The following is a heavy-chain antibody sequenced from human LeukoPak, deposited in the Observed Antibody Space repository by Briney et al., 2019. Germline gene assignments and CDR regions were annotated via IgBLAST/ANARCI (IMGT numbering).Heavy chain of an antibody. V-gene: IGHV4-39*01. CDR2: VHNVGST. D-gene: IGHD6-19*01. CDR1: GVSTTNGIYC. Sequence: SETLSLTCTVSGVSTTNGIYCWAWIRQSPGKGLEWIGSVHNVGSTYYNLSLRSRVTMSIDTSKNQFSLRLNSVTAADTAVYYCARHAEYNSGWHFYLDHWGQGILVTVSS. J-gene: IGHJ4*02. CDR3: ARHAEYNSGWHFYLDH.